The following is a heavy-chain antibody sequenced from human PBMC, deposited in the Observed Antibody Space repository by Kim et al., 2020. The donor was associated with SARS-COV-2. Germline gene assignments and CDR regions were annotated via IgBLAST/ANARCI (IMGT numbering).Heavy chain of an antibody. CDR1: GYTFTSYA. CDR3: ARDQGSGWDNEYFQH. D-gene: IGHD6-19*01. CDR2: INAGNGNT. V-gene: IGHV1-3*01. J-gene: IGHJ1*01. Sequence: ASVKVSCKASGYTFTSYAMHWVRQAPGQRLEWMGWINAGNGNTKYSQKFQGRVTITRDTSASTAYMELSSMRSEDTAVYYCARDQGSGWDNEYFQHWGQGTLV.